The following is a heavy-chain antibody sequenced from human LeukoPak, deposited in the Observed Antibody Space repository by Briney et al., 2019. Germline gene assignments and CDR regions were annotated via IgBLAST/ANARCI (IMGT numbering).Heavy chain of an antibody. CDR1: GFTFSSYA. Sequence: GSLRLSCAASGFTFSSYAMSWVRQAPGKGLEWVSAISGSGGSTYYADSVKGRFTISRDNSKNTLYLQMNSLRAEDTAVYYCARDRGTYYDFWSGYHPPGDYGMDVWGQGTTVTVSS. J-gene: IGHJ6*02. CDR3: ARDRGTYYDFWSGYHPPGDYGMDV. D-gene: IGHD3-3*01. CDR2: ISGSGGST. V-gene: IGHV3-23*01.